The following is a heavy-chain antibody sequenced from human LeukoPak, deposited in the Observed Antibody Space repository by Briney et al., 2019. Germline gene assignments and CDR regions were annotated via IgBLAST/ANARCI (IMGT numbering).Heavy chain of an antibody. CDR1: GYSFTSYW. V-gene: IGHV5-10-1*01. J-gene: IGHJ6*02. CDR3: ATPYGSGRRQDGNYYGMDV. Sequence: GESLQISCMGSGYSFTSYWISWVRQMPGKGLEWMGRIDPSDSDTNYSPSFQGHVTISADKSISTPYLQLSSLKASDTAMYYCATPYGSGRRQDGNYYGMDVWGQGTTVPVSS. D-gene: IGHD3-10*01. CDR2: IDPSDSDT.